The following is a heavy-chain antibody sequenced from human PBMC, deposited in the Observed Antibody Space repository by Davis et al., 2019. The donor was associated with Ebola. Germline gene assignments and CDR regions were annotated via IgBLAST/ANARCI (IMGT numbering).Heavy chain of an antibody. V-gene: IGHV1-8*01. Sequence: ASVKVSCKASGYTFTSYDINWVRQATGQGLEWMGWMNPNSGNTGYAQKFQGRVSMTRTTSISTAYMELSSLRSEDTAVYYCAKDPGYCGGDCYHYFDYWGQGTLVTVSS. J-gene: IGHJ4*02. D-gene: IGHD2-21*01. CDR2: MNPNSGNT. CDR1: GYTFTSYD. CDR3: AKDPGYCGGDCYHYFDY.